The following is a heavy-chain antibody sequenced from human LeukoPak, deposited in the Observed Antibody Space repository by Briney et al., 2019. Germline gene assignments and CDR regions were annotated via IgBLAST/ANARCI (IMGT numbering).Heavy chain of an antibody. CDR2: INPNSGGT. D-gene: IGHD6-25*01. CDR3: ARDSIAAPGLSFDY. CDR1: GYTFTGYY. V-gene: IGHV1-2*02. J-gene: IGHJ4*02. Sequence: ASVKVSCKASGYTFTGYYMHWVRQAPGQGLEWMGWINPNSGGTNYAQKFQGRVTMTRDTSISTAYMELSRLRSDDTAVYYCARDSIAAPGLSFDYWGQGTLVTVSS.